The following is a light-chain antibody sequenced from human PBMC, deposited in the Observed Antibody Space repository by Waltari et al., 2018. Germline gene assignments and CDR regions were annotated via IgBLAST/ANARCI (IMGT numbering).Light chain of an antibody. CDR2: DAT. CDR3: CSYAGSDTYV. V-gene: IGLV2-11*01. J-gene: IGLJ1*01. Sequence: QSALTQPRSVSWSPGQSVAIACTGTSIDVGGYSYASWYHQHPAKAPKIIIYDATRRPSWVPDRFSGSKSGNTASLTISGLQADDEAHYYCCSYAGSDTYVFGTGTEVTVL. CDR1: SIDVGGYSY.